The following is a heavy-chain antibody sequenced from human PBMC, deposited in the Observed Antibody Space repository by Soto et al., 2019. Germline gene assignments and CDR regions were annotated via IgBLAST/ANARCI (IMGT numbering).Heavy chain of an antibody. Sequence: EVQLVESGGGLVQPGGSLRLSCAASGFTFSTYWIHWVRQAPGKGLVWVSRINSDGSSTNYADSVKGRFTISRDNAKNTRFLQMNSLRAEDTAVYYCARDRWGGGRDMDIGGQGTTVTVSS. CDR2: INSDGSST. CDR3: ARDRWGGGRDMDI. V-gene: IGHV3-74*01. CDR1: GFTFSTYW. D-gene: IGHD3-10*01. J-gene: IGHJ6*02.